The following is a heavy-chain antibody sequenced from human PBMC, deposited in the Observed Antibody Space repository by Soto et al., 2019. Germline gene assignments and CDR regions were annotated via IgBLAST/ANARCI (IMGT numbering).Heavy chain of an antibody. CDR1: GGSISSGDYY. CDR3: ARGYYYGSERQYNWFDP. V-gene: IGHV4-30-4*01. D-gene: IGHD3-10*01. Sequence: SETLSLTCTVSGGSISSGDYYWSWIRQPPGKGLEWIGYIYYSGSTYYNPSLKSRVTISVDTSKNQFSLKLSSVTAADTAVYYCARGYYYGSERQYNWFDPWGQGTLVTVSS. CDR2: IYYSGST. J-gene: IGHJ5*02.